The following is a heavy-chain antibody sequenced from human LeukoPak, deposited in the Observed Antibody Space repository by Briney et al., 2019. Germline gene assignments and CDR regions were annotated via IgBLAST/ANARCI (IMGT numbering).Heavy chain of an antibody. CDR3: ARDQPPLVVVRNDAFDI. V-gene: IGHV3-9*01. D-gene: IGHD3-22*01. CDR2: ISWNSVNI. Sequence: PGGSLRLSCAASGFTFDDYAMHWVRQAPGKGLEWVSGISWNSVNIGYADSVKGRFTISRDNAKNSLYLQMNSLRAEDAAVYYCARDQPPLVVVRNDAFDIWGQGTMVTVSS. J-gene: IGHJ3*02. CDR1: GFTFDDYA.